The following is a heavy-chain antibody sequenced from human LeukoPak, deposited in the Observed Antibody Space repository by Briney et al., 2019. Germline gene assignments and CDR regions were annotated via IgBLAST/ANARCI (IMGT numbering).Heavy chain of an antibody. CDR2: ISYDGSNK. J-gene: IGHJ1*01. Sequence: GGSLRLSCEPPGFTFRSYAMPWARRAPGKGREGVPVISYDGSNKYYADSVKGRFTISRDNSKNTLYLQMNSLRAEDTAVYYCARDSGYNLRGYFQHWGQGTLVTVSS. V-gene: IGHV3-30*04. CDR1: GFTFRSYA. CDR3: ARDSGYNLRGYFQH. D-gene: IGHD6-25*01.